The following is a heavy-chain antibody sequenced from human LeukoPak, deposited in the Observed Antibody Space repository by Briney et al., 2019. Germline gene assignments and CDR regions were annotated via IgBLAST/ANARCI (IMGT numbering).Heavy chain of an antibody. Sequence: GGSLRLSCAASGFTFSSYAMHWVRQAPGKRLEWVAVISYDGSNKYYADSVKGRFTISRDNSKNTLYLQMNSLRAEDTAVNYCARSERCGSGSCYYYYYGMDVWGKGTTVTVSS. V-gene: IGHV3-30*04. J-gene: IGHJ6*04. CDR3: ARSERCGSGSCYYYYYGMDV. CDR2: ISYDGSNK. D-gene: IGHD3-10*01. CDR1: GFTFSSYA.